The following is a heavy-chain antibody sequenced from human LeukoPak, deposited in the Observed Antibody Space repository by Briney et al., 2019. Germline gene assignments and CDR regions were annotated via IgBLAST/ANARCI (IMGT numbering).Heavy chain of an antibody. CDR3: ARGTVTMVDY. Sequence: GGSLRLSCAASGFTVSSNYMSWVRQAPGRGLEWVSVIYSGGSTYYADSVKGRFAISRDNSKNTLFLQMNSLRAGDTAVYYCARGTVTMVDYWGQGTLVTVSS. CDR1: GFTVSSNY. D-gene: IGHD3-10*01. J-gene: IGHJ4*02. CDR2: IYSGGST. V-gene: IGHV3-66*01.